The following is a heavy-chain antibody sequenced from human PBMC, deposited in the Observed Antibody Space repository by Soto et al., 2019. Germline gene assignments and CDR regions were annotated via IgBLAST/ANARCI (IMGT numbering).Heavy chain of an antibody. Sequence: QVPLVESGGGVVQPGRSLRLSCAASGFTFSSYAMHWVRQAPGKGLEWVAVISYDGSNKYYADSVKGRFTISRDNSKNTLYLQMNSLRAEDTAVYYCASCSSSWYGNYYGMDVWGQGTTVTVSS. J-gene: IGHJ6*02. CDR3: ASCSSSWYGNYYGMDV. D-gene: IGHD6-13*01. CDR1: GFTFSSYA. V-gene: IGHV3-30-3*01. CDR2: ISYDGSNK.